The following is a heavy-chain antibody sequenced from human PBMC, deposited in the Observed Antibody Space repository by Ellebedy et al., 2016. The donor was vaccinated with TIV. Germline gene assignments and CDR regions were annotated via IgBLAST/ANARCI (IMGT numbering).Heavy chain of an antibody. CDR3: AKSGTTGSYYYYMDV. D-gene: IGHD1-1*01. J-gene: IGHJ6*03. V-gene: IGHV4-39*07. Sequence: GSLRLSXTVSGDSISRNSYRAWVRQSPGKGLEWLASIFSSGSTYYNPSLESRLTISGDTSKDQFFLKMKSVTAADTAVYYCAKSGTTGSYYYYMDVWGKGTTVTVSS. CDR2: IFSSGST. CDR1: GDSISRNSY.